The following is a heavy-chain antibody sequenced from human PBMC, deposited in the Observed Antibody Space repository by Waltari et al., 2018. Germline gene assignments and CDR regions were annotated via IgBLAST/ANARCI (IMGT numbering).Heavy chain of an antibody. CDR2: ISSSSSTI. CDR1: GFTFRSYS. D-gene: IGHD6-19*01. CDR3: ARPLSGYSSGFQH. J-gene: IGHJ1*01. Sequence: EVQLVESGGGLVQPGGSLRLSCAASGFTFRSYSMNWVRQAPGKGLEWVSYISSSSSTIYYADSVKGRFTISRDNAKNSLYLQMNSLRAEDTAVYYCARPLSGYSSGFQHWGQGTLVTVSS. V-gene: IGHV3-48*01.